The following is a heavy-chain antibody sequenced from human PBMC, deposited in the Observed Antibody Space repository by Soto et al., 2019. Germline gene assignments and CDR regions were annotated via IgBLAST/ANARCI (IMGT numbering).Heavy chain of an antibody. J-gene: IGHJ4*02. D-gene: IGHD5-18*01. CDR2: ISYDGSNK. CDR3: ARDLWSYGSYFDY. Sequence: QVQLVESGGGVVQPGRSLRLSCAASGFTFSSYAMHWVRQAPGKGLEWVAVISYDGSNKYYADSVNGRFTISRDNSKNTLYLQMNSMRDEDTAVYYCARDLWSYGSYFDYWGQGTLVTVSS. CDR1: GFTFSSYA. V-gene: IGHV3-30-3*01.